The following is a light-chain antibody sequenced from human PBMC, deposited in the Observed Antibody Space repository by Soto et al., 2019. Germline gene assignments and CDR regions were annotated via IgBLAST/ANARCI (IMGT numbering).Light chain of an antibody. CDR1: SSDVGSRNL. CDR3: CSYAGSYTWV. V-gene: IGLV2-23*02. J-gene: IGLJ3*02. CDR2: EVT. Sequence: QSALTQPASVSGSPGQSITISCTGTSSDVGSRNLVSWYQQHPGKAPKLIIYEVTKWPLGVSNRFSGSKSGNTASLTIFGLQAEDEADYYCCSYAGSYTWVFGGGTKLTVL.